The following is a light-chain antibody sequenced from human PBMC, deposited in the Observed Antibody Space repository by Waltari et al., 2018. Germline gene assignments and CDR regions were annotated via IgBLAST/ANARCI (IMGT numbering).Light chain of an antibody. V-gene: IGKV1-5*01. Sequence: DIQMTQSPSTLSASVGDRVTITCRASQSISRLLAWYQHKPGKAPKPLIYAASSLQKWVPSRFSGSGSDTEFTLTISSLQPDDFATYYCQQYNGYSGTFGQGTKVEIK. J-gene: IGKJ1*01. CDR1: QSISRL. CDR3: QQYNGYSGT. CDR2: AAS.